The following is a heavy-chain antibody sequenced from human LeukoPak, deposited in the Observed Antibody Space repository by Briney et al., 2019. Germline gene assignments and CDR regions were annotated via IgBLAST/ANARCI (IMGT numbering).Heavy chain of an antibody. CDR3: ARGPSSANLLFFDY. CDR1: GFTFSSYE. V-gene: IGHV3-48*03. J-gene: IGHJ4*02. Sequence: PGGSLRLSCAASGFTFSSYEMNWVRQAPGKGLEWVSYISSSGSTIYYADSVKGRFTISRGNAKNSLYLQMNSLRAEDTAVYSCARGPSSANLLFFDYWGQGTLVTVSS. D-gene: IGHD2-21*01. CDR2: ISSSGSTI.